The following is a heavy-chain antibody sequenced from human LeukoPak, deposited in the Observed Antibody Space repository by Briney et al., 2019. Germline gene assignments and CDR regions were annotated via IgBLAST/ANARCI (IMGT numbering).Heavy chain of an antibody. J-gene: IGHJ4*02. D-gene: IGHD6-13*01. CDR3: ARLRRRIAAAGRGSAFDY. CDR1: GGSFSGYY. CDR2: INHSGST. Sequence: SETLSLTCAVYGGSFSGYYWSCIRQPPGKGLEWIGEINHSGSTNYNPSLKSRVTISVDTSKNQFSLKLSSVTAADTAVYYCARLRRRIAAAGRGSAFDYWGQGTMVTVSS. V-gene: IGHV4-34*01.